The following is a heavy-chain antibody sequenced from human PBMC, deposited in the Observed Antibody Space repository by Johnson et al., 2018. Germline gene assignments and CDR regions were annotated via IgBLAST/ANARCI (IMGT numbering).Heavy chain of an antibody. D-gene: IGHD2-15*01. J-gene: IGHJ1*01. CDR2: IYPGDSDT. CDR1: GYSFTSYW. V-gene: IGHV5-51*01. CDR3: ARLNGSAEYFQH. Sequence: VQLVQSGAEVKKPGESLKISCKGSGYSFTSYWIGWVRQMPGKGLAWMGIIYPGDSDTSYSPSFQGQVTISADKSISTAYLQWRSLQAPDPPIDYCARLNGSAEYFQHWGQGTLVTVSS.